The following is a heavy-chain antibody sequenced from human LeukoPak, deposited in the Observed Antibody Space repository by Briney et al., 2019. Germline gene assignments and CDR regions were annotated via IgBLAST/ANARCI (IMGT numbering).Heavy chain of an antibody. J-gene: IGHJ6*02. V-gene: IGHV3-7*01. CDR2: INQDGSEK. CDR3: ARDLKLELPASSGYCYGMDV. Sequence: GGSLRLSCAASGFSFSSYSMTWVRQAPGKGLEWVANINQDGSEKYYVDSVKGRSTISRDNARKSLCLQMSSLRAEDTAVYYCARDLKLELPASSGYCYGMDVWGQGTTVTVSS. CDR1: GFSFSSYS. D-gene: IGHD1-7*01.